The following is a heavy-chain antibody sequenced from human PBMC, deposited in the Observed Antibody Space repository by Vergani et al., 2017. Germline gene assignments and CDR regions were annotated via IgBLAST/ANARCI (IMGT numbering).Heavy chain of an antibody. CDR3: ARVGRMGASLTSYYYYGMDV. CDR1: GYTFTSYD. D-gene: IGHD1-26*01. Sequence: QVQLVQSGAEVKKPGASVKVSCKASGYTFTSYDINWVRQATGQGLEWMGWISAYNGNTNYAQKLQGRVTMTTDTSTSTAYMELRSLRSDDTAVYYCARVGRMGASLTSYYYYGMDVWGQGTTVTVSS. V-gene: IGHV1-18*01. CDR2: ISAYNGNT. J-gene: IGHJ6*02.